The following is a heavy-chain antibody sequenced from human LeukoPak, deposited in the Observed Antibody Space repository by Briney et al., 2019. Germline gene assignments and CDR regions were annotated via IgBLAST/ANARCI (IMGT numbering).Heavy chain of an antibody. Sequence: SQTLSLTCAISGDSVSSNSAAWNRIRQSPSRGLEWLGRTYYRSKWYNDYAVSVKSRITINPDTSKNQFSLQLNSVTPEDTAVYYCARHVVARGNWFDPWGQGTLVTVSS. V-gene: IGHV6-1*01. CDR1: GDSVSSNSAA. CDR3: ARHVVARGNWFDP. D-gene: IGHD2-2*01. CDR2: TYYRSKWYN. J-gene: IGHJ5*02.